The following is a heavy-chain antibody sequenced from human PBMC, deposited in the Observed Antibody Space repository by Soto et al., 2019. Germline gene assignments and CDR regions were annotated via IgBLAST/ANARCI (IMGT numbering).Heavy chain of an antibody. CDR2: IYYSGST. Sequence: SETLSLTCTVSCGSISSSSYYWGWIRQPPGKGLEWIGSIYYSGSTYYNPSLKSRVTISVDTSKNQFSLKLSSVTAADTAVYYCASGPPGIAVAGTRWFDPWGQGTLVTVSS. CDR3: ASGPPGIAVAGTRWFDP. V-gene: IGHV4-39*01. J-gene: IGHJ5*02. D-gene: IGHD6-19*01. CDR1: CGSISSSSYY.